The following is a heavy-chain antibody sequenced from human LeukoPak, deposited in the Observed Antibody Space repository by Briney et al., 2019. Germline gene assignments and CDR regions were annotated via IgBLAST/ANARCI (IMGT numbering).Heavy chain of an antibody. D-gene: IGHD1-26*01. J-gene: IGHJ4*02. CDR2: ISYDGSNK. V-gene: IGHV3-30*18. Sequence: PGRSLRLSCAASGFTFSSYGMHWVRQAPGKGLEWVAVISYDGSNKYYADSVKGRFTISRDNSKNTLYLQMNSLRAEDTAVYYCAKDRYSGSQVPFDYWGQGTLVTVSS. CDR1: GFTFSSYG. CDR3: AKDRYSGSQVPFDY.